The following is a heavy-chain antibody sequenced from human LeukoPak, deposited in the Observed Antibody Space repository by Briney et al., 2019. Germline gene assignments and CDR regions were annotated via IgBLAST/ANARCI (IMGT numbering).Heavy chain of an antibody. CDR1: GFTFSSYA. J-gene: IGHJ4*02. V-gene: IGHV3-30*04. CDR2: ISYDKSHK. Sequence: PGRSLRLPCAASGFTFSSYAMHWVRQAPGKGLEWVAVISYDKSHKYYADSVKGRFTISRDNAKNSLYLQMNSLRAEDTAVYYCARISSGYEYYFDYWGQGTLVTVSS. D-gene: IGHD3-22*01. CDR3: ARISSGYEYYFDY.